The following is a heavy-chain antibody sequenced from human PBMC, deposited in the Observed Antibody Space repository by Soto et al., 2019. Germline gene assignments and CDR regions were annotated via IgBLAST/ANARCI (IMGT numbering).Heavy chain of an antibody. Sequence: QVQLVESGGGVVQPGRSLRLSCAASGFTFSSYAMHWVRQAPGKGLEWVAVISYDGNNKQYADSVKGRFTISRDNSKNALDLHMSRLRAEDTAAYYCAVDESAGLCIGGSSYFSFGLDVWGPGTTVTVSS. V-gene: IGHV3-30-3*01. CDR1: GFTFSSYA. D-gene: IGHD2-15*01. CDR3: AVDESAGLCIGGSSYFSFGLDV. CDR2: ISYDGNNK. J-gene: IGHJ6*02.